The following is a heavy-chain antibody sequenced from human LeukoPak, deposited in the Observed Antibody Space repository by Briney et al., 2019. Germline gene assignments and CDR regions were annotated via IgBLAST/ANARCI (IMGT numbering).Heavy chain of an antibody. CDR1: GGSISSGSYY. CDR2: IYTSGGT. CDR3: ARDRCSGGSCSGFDP. D-gene: IGHD2-15*01. J-gene: IGHJ5*02. Sequence: SETLSLTCTVSGGSISSGSYYWNWIRQPAGKGLEWIGRIYTSGGTNHNPSLKSRVTISVDTSKNQFSLKLSSVTAADTAVYYCARDRCSGGSCSGFDPWGQGTLVTVSS. V-gene: IGHV4-61*02.